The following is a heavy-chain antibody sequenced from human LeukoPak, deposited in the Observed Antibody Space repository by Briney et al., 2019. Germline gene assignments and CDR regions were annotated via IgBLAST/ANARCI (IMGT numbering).Heavy chain of an antibody. V-gene: IGHV1-24*01. CDR1: GYTLTELS. J-gene: IGHJ4*02. Sequence: ASVEVSCKVSGYTLTELSMHWVRQAPGKGLEWMGGFDPEDGETIYAQKFQGRVTMTEDTSTDTAYMELSSLRSEDTAVYYCATRTTLLRYFDWLFHPFDYWGQGTLVTVSS. CDR2: FDPEDGET. D-gene: IGHD3-9*01. CDR3: ATRTTLLRYFDWLFHPFDY.